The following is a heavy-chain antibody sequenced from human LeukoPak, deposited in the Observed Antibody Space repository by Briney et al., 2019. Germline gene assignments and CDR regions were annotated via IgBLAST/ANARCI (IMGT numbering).Heavy chain of an antibody. CDR1: GFTFSSYA. CDR2: ISGSGGST. CDR3: AKDRGSGWSGFYYGMDV. V-gene: IGHV3-23*01. D-gene: IGHD6-19*01. J-gene: IGHJ6*02. Sequence: GGSLRLSCAASGFTFSSYAMSWVRQAPGKGLEWVSAISGSGGSTYYADSVKGRFTISRDNYKNTLYLQMNSLRAEDTAVYYCAKDRGSGWSGFYYGMDVWGQGTTVTVSS.